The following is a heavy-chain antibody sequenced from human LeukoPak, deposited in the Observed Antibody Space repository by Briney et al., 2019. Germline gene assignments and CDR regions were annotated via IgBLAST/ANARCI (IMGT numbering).Heavy chain of an antibody. J-gene: IGHJ3*02. CDR2: INHSGST. Sequence: SETLSLTCAVYGGSFSGYYWSWIRQPSGKGLEWIGEINHSGSTNYNPSLKSRVTISVDTSKNQFSLKLSSVTAADTAVYYCARNYGDQSDAFDIWGQGTMVTVSS. CDR3: ARNYGDQSDAFDI. D-gene: IGHD4-17*01. CDR1: GGSFSGYY. V-gene: IGHV4-34*01.